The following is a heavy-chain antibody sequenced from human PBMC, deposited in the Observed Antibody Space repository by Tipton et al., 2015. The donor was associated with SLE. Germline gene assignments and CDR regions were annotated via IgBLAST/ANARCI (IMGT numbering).Heavy chain of an antibody. CDR1: GYTFTTYG. V-gene: IGHV1-18*01. D-gene: IGHD1-26*01. CDR2: TSTFNGKT. Sequence: QSGAEVKKPGASVKVSCKASGYTFTTYGVSWVRQAPGQGLEWMGWTSTFNGKTNYSQNFQGRVTMTTDTSTSTAYMELRSLRSDDTAVYYCARVRGSYYGKGYFQHWGQGTLVTVSS. CDR3: ARVRGSYYGKGYFQH. J-gene: IGHJ1*01.